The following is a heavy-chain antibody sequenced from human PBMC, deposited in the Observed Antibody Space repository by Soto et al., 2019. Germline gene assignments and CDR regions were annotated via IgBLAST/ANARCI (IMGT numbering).Heavy chain of an antibody. CDR2: IDPSDSYT. Sequence: GESLKIYCKGSGYSSTSYWISWVRQMPGKGQEWMGRIDPSDSYTNYSPSFQGHVTISADKSISTAYLQWSSLKASDTAMYYCARHDGSGSITHSYYGVDVWGQGTTVTVSS. CDR3: ARHDGSGSITHSYYGVDV. CDR1: GYSSTSYW. J-gene: IGHJ6*02. D-gene: IGHD3-10*01. V-gene: IGHV5-10-1*01.